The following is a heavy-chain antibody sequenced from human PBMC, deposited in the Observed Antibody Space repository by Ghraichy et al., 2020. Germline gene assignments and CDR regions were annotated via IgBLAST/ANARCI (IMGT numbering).Heavy chain of an antibody. CDR2: ISGSGGST. Sequence: LSLTCAASGFTFSSYAMSWVRQAPGKGLEWVSAISGSGGSTYYADSVKGRFTISRDNSKNTLYLQMNSLRAEDTAVYYCAKDRATSSSSSYYYYGMDVWGQGTTVTVSS. V-gene: IGHV3-23*01. D-gene: IGHD6-6*01. J-gene: IGHJ6*02. CDR1: GFTFSSYA. CDR3: AKDRATSSSSSYYYYGMDV.